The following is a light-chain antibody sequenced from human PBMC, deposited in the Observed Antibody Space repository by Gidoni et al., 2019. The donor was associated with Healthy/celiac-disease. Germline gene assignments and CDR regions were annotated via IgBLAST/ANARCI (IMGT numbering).Light chain of an antibody. CDR2: DAS. V-gene: IGKV3-11*01. Sequence: EIVLTQSPATLSLSPGERATLSCRASQSVSSYLAWYQQKPGQAPRLLFYDASNRATGIPARFSGSGSGTDVTLTISSLEPKDFAVYYCQQRSNWPPITFGQGTRLEIK. CDR3: QQRSNWPPIT. CDR1: QSVSSY. J-gene: IGKJ5*01.